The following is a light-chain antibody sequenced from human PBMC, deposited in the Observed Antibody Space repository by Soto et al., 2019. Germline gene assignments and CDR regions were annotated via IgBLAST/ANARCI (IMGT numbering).Light chain of an antibody. CDR3: SSYTSSGTVVV. J-gene: IGLJ2*01. Sequence: QSALTQPASVSGSPGQSITISCTGTSSDVGGYNYVSWYQQHPGKAPKVMIYDVSYRPSGVSNRFSGSKSGNTASLTISGLQAEDEADYYCSSYTSSGTVVVFGGGTKLTVL. CDR1: SSDVGGYNY. V-gene: IGLV2-14*03. CDR2: DVS.